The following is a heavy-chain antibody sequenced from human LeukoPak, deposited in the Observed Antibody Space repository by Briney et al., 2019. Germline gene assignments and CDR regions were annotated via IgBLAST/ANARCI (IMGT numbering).Heavy chain of an antibody. D-gene: IGHD6-13*01. J-gene: IGHJ4*02. Sequence: PGRSLRLSCAASGFTFDDYAMHWVRQTPGKGLEWVSHISWNSATIEYADSVKGRFTISRDNAKNSLYLQMNSLRAEDTALYYSVKEVGAAVGRSSFDYWGQGTLVTVSS. V-gene: IGHV3-9*01. CDR2: ISWNSATI. CDR1: GFTFDDYA. CDR3: VKEVGAAVGRSSFDY.